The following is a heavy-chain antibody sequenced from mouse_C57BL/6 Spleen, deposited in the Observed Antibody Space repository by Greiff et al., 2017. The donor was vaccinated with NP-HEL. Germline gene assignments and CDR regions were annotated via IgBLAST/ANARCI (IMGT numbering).Heavy chain of an antibody. D-gene: IGHD2-4*01. CDR3: ARDDYDGY. J-gene: IGHJ2*01. CDR1: GYAFSSSW. Sequence: VQRVESGPELVKPGASVKISCKASGYAFSSSWMNWVKQRPGKGLEWIGRIYPGDGDTNYNGKFKGKATLTADKSSSTAYMQLSSLTSEDSAVYFCARDDYDGYWGQGTTLTVSS. V-gene: IGHV1-82*01. CDR2: IYPGDGDT.